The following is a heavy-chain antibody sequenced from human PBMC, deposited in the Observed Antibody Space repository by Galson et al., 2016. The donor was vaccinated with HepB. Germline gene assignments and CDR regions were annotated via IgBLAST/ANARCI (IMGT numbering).Heavy chain of an antibody. J-gene: IGHJ4*02. D-gene: IGHD3-10*01. V-gene: IGHV3-30*03. Sequence: SLRLSCAASGFMFNNYGMHWLRQPPGKGPEWVSFVSYDEVRKHYSDSVQGRFTISRDNARNSLYLQMDRLRDEDTAVYYCATSYSYGWGSYLPPNYFDYWGQGTLVTVSS. CDR1: GFMFNNYG. CDR3: ATSYSYGWGSYLPPNYFDY. CDR2: VSYDEVRK.